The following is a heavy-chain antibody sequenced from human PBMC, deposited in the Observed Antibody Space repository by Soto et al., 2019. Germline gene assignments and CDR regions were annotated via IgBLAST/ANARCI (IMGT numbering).Heavy chain of an antibody. J-gene: IGHJ6*02. CDR1: GFSFSRFA. CDR2: ITYDGSNQ. Sequence: QVQLVESGGGVVQPGRSLRLSCAGSGFSFSRFAIHWVRQAPGKGLEWVAVITYDGSNQYYADSVKGRFTVSRDNSKSTVYLQMNSLRSEDTAVYYCAKARKVEYSSSGGMDVWGQGTTVTVSS. V-gene: IGHV3-30-3*01. CDR3: AKARKVEYSSSGGMDV. D-gene: IGHD6-6*01.